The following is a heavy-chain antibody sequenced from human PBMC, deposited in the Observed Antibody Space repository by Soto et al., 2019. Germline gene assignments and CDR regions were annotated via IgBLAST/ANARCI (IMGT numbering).Heavy chain of an antibody. CDR1: GGSFSGYY. Sequence: LSLTCAVYGGSFSGYYWSWIRQPPGKGLEWIGEINHSGSTNYNPSLKSRVTISVDTSKNQFSLKLSSVTAADTAVYYCARARRGYSYGSYYYYYGMDVWGQGTTVTVSS. CDR2: INHSGST. D-gene: IGHD5-18*01. V-gene: IGHV4-34*01. J-gene: IGHJ6*02. CDR3: ARARRGYSYGSYYYYYGMDV.